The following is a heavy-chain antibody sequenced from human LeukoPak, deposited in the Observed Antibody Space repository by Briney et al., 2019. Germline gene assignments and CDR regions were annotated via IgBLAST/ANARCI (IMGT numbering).Heavy chain of an antibody. CDR3: ARDFHYYDSSGYDY. V-gene: IGHV1-18*01. D-gene: IGHD3-22*01. J-gene: IGHJ4*02. Sequence: ASVKVSCKASGYTFTSYGISWVRQAPGQGLEWMGWISAYNGNTNYAQKLQGRVTMTTDTSTSTAYMELRSLRSDDTAVYYCARDFHYYDSSGYDYWGQGTLVTVSS. CDR2: ISAYNGNT. CDR1: GYTFTSYG.